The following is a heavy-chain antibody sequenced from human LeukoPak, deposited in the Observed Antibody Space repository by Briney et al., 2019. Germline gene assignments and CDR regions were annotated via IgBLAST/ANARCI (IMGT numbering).Heavy chain of an antibody. J-gene: IGHJ6*04. CDR3: ARETGYCSSTSCYLYYYGMDV. CDR1: GGTFSSYA. CDR2: IIPIFGTA. V-gene: IGHV1-69*06. Sequence: SVKVSCKASGGTFSSYAISWVRQAPGQGLEWMGGIIPIFGTANYAQKFQGRVTITADKSTSTAYMELSSLRSEDTAVYYCARETGYCSSTSCYLYYYGMDVWGKGTTVAVSS. D-gene: IGHD2-2*01.